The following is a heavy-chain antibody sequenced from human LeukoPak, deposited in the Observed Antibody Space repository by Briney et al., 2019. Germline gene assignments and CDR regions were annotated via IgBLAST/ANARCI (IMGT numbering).Heavy chain of an antibody. D-gene: IGHD6-19*01. CDR1: GGSINSHY. CDR3: VRRDTGWNYFDY. J-gene: IGHJ4*02. CDR2: IYYTGKN. Sequence: SETLSLTCAVSGGSINSHYWGCIRQPPGKGLQWIGDIYYTGKNNYNPSLKSRVTISLDTSKDHLSLNLTSVVAADTAIYYCVRRDTGWNYFDYWGQGILVTVSS. V-gene: IGHV4-59*08.